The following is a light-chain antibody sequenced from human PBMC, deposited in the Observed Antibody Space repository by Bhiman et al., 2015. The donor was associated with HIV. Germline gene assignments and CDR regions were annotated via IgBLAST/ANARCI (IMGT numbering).Light chain of an antibody. CDR3: SAWDDFLKGV. CDR1: SSNIGAGFD. V-gene: IGLV1-50*01. J-gene: IGLJ3*02. CDR2: DNN. Sequence: GPGQRVTISCTGSSSNIGAGFDVHWYHHLPGTAPKLLIYDNNNRPSGVPDRFSGSKSGTSASLAISGLQAEDEAEYYCSAWDDFLKGVFGGGTKLTVL.